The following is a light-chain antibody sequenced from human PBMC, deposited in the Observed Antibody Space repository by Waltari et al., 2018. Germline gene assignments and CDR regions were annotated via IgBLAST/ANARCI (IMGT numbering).Light chain of an antibody. J-gene: IGKJ5*01. V-gene: IGKV3-11*01. CDR2: DAS. Sequence: EIVLTQSPANLSLSPGERATLSCRASQTVRSALVWYQQKADQAPRLSIYDASNRATGVPDRFSGSGAGTDFTLTSNNLEAEDFGVYYCQQRGNWPPFTFGQGTRLEAK. CDR3: QQRGNWPPFT. CDR1: QTVRSA.